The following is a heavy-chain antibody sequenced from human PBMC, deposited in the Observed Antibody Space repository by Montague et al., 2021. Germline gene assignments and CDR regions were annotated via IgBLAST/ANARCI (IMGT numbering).Heavy chain of an antibody. V-gene: IGHV4-39*02. CDR2: VSYSGST. CDR1: DASISSSDYY. J-gene: IGHJ5*02. D-gene: IGHD3-10*02. Sequence: SETLSLTCTVSDASISSSDYYWGWIRQPPGEGLEWIGSVSYSGSTYYNPSLQSRVTISVDTSKSHFSLKLTSVTAADSAVYYCARADYGDILFGAFPNWFDPWGKGTLVSASS. CDR3: ARADYGDILFGAFPNWFDP.